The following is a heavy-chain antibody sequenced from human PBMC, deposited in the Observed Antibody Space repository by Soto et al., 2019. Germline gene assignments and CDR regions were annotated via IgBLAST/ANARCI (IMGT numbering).Heavy chain of an antibody. Sequence: TVSGGSISSGDYHWSLIRQPPGKGLEWIGYIYYSGSTYYNPSLKSRITISVDTSKDQFSLKLSSVTAADTAVYYCARESRYYGMDVLGQGIAVTVSS. CDR1: GGSISSGDYH. J-gene: IGHJ6*02. V-gene: IGHV4-30-4*01. CDR3: ARESRYYGMDV. CDR2: IYYSGST.